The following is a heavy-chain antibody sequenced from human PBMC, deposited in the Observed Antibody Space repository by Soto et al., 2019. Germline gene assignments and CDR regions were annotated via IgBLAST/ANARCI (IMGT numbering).Heavy chain of an antibody. Sequence: SETLSLTCTVSGGSISSYYWSWIRQPPGKGLEWIGYIYYSGITDYNPSLKSRVTISVDTSKSQFSLKLSSVTAADTAVYYCARGGGVYYFDYWGQGTLVTAS. CDR1: GGSISSYY. CDR3: ARGGGVYYFDY. J-gene: IGHJ4*02. D-gene: IGHD2-8*02. CDR2: IYYSGIT. V-gene: IGHV4-59*01.